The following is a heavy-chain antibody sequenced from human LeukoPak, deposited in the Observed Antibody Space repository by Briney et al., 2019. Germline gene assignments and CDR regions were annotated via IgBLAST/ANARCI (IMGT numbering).Heavy chain of an antibody. CDR1: GFTFSSYA. D-gene: IGHD3-22*01. Sequence: PGGSLRLSCAASGFTFSSYAMHWVRQAPGKGLEWVAVISYDGSNKYYADSVKGRFTISRDNSKNTLYLQMNSLRAEDTAVYYCARGRYYDSSGYYGYWGQGTLVTVSS. V-gene: IGHV3-30-3*01. CDR3: ARGRYYDSSGYYGY. J-gene: IGHJ4*02. CDR2: ISYDGSNK.